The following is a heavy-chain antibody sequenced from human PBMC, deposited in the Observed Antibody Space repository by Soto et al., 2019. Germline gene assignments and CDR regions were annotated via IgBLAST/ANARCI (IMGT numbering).Heavy chain of an antibody. CDR1: GDTFNFYT. Sequence: QVHLVQSGAELKKPGSSVRVSCKASGDTFNFYTINWVRQAPGLGLEWMGRTNPNLTMSNYALKFQGRLSISADKSTSTAYMDLRSLRSDDTAVYYCATSYGSGSQAFDYWGQGALVTVSS. J-gene: IGHJ4*02. CDR2: TNPNLTMS. V-gene: IGHV1-69*02. D-gene: IGHD3-10*01. CDR3: ATSYGSGSQAFDY.